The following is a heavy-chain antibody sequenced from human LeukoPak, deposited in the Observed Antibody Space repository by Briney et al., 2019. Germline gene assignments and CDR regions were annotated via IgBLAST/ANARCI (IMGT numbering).Heavy chain of an antibody. CDR3: AKDGRYFDWLSLSFMDV. J-gene: IGHJ6*04. V-gene: IGHV3-23*01. CDR1: GFTFTIYA. Sequence: GGSLRLSRAASGFTFTIYATSWVRHAPGEGLEWVSAISGSGGSTYYADSVKGRFTISRDNSKNTLYLQMNSLRAEDTAVYYCAKDGRYFDWLSLSFMDVWGKGTTVTISS. CDR2: ISGSGGST. D-gene: IGHD3-9*01.